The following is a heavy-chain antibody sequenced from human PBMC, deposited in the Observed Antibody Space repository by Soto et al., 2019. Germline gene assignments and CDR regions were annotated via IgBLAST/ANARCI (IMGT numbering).Heavy chain of an antibody. Sequence: SVKVSCKASGYTFTGYYMHWVRQAPGQGLEWMGWINPNSGGTNYAQKFQGWVTMTRDTSISTAYMELSRLRSDDTAVYYCARGPSNTAAPYYFDYWGQGTLVTVSS. V-gene: IGHV1-2*04. J-gene: IGHJ4*02. CDR2: INPNSGGT. CDR3: ARGPSNTAAPYYFDY. D-gene: IGHD5-18*01. CDR1: GYTFTGYY.